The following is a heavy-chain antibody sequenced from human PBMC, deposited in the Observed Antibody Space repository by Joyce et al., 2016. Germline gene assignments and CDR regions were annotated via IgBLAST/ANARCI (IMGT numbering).Heavy chain of an antibody. J-gene: IGHJ4*02. CDR2: ISARDSST. D-gene: IGHD2-8*02. Sequence: EVQLLESGGGLVQPGGSLRLSCAASGFTFSDYAMSWVRRAPGTGLEWVSGISARDSSTYYADSVKGRFTISRDNSKNTVDLQMSSLRAEDTAVYYCAKGGYCPGGICYTGIDWGRGALVTISS. CDR3: AKGGYCPGGICYTGID. CDR1: GFTFSDYA. V-gene: IGHV3-23*01.